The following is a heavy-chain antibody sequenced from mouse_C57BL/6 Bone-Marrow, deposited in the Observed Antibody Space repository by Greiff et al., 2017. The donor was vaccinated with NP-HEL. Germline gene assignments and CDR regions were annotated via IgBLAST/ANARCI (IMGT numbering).Heavy chain of an antibody. V-gene: IGHV5-4*03. Sequence: EVKVVESGGGLVKPGGSLKLSCAASGFTFSSYAMSWVRQTPEKRLEWVATISDGGSYTYYPDNVKGRFTISRDNAKNNLYLQMSHLKSEDTAMYYCARAVYDWYFDVWGTGTTVTVSS. J-gene: IGHJ1*03. D-gene: IGHD1-1*01. CDR1: GFTFSSYA. CDR3: ARAVYDWYFDV. CDR2: ISDGGSYT.